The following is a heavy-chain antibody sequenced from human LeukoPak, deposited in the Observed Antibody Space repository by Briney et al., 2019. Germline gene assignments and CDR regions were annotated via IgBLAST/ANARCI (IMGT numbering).Heavy chain of an antibody. CDR3: ARDLFRLRTTVTTVDWFDP. V-gene: IGHV3-48*03. CDR1: GFTFSSYE. Sequence: GGSLRLSCAASGFTFSSYEMNWVRQAPGEGLEWVSYISSSGSTIYYADSVKGRFTISRDNAKNSLYLQMNSLRAEDTAVYYCARDLFRLRTTVTTVDWFDPWGQGTLVTVSS. CDR2: ISSSGSTI. D-gene: IGHD4-17*01. J-gene: IGHJ5*02.